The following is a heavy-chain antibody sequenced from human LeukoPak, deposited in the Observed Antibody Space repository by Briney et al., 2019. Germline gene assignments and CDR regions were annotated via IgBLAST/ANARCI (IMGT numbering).Heavy chain of an antibody. Sequence: GGSLRLSCAASGLTFSSYAMSWVRQAPGKGLEWVSAISGSGGSTYYADSVKGRFTISRDNSKNTLYLQMNSLRAEDTAVYYCAKDRDSGYEGFDYWGQGTLVTVSS. D-gene: IGHD5-12*01. J-gene: IGHJ4*02. V-gene: IGHV3-23*01. CDR2: ISGSGGST. CDR1: GLTFSSYA. CDR3: AKDRDSGYEGFDY.